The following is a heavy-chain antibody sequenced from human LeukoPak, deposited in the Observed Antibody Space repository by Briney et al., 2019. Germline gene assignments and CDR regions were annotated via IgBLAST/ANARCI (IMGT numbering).Heavy chain of an antibody. D-gene: IGHD4-23*01. CDR3: ATVHGNAPYYYYYTDV. CDR2: FDPEDGET. J-gene: IGHJ6*03. CDR1: GYTLTELS. Sequence: GASVKVSCKVSGYTLTELSMHWVRQAPGKGLEWMGGFDPEDGETIYAQKFQGRVTMTEDTSTDTAYMELSSLRSEDTAVYYCATVHGNAPYYYYYTDVWGKGTTVTVSS. V-gene: IGHV1-24*01.